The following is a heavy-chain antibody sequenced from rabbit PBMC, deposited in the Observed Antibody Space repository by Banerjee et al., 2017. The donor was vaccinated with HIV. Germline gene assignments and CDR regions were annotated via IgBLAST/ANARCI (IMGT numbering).Heavy chain of an antibody. V-gene: IGHV1S45*01. CDR1: GFSFSSTDY. Sequence: QEQLVESGGGLVPPEGSLTLTCTASGFSFSSTDYMCWVRQAPGRGLEWIACIAAGSGRFTYYASWAKGRFTISKTSSTPVTLQMTSLTAADTATYFCARDTASSFSSYGMDLWGPGTLVTVS. CDR3: ARDTASSFSSYGMDL. CDR2: IAAGSGRFT. J-gene: IGHJ6*01. D-gene: IGHD8-1*01.